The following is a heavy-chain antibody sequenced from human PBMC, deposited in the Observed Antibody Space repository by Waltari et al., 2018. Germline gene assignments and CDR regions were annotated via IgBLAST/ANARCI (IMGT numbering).Heavy chain of an antibody. J-gene: IGHJ4*02. D-gene: IGHD3-22*01. CDR1: GFSLSTSGVG. V-gene: IGHV2-5*01. CDR2: IYWNDDK. Sequence: QITLKESGPTLVKPTQTLTLTCTFSGFSLSTSGVGVGWIRQPPGKALEWLALIYWNDDKRYSPSLKSRLTITKDTSKNQVVLTMTNMDPVDTATYYCAHVGLREGSSGYQNRDFDYWGQGTLVTVSS. CDR3: AHVGLREGSSGYQNRDFDY.